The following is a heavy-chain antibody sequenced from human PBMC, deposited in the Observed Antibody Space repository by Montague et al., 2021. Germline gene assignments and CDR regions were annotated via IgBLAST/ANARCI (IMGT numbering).Heavy chain of an antibody. V-gene: IGHV2-5*01. CDR2: IYWNDDK. D-gene: IGHD6-19*01. CDR3: ARRNSGWYSDFDY. CDR1: GFSLNTRAVG. Sequence: PALVKPTQTLTLTCNFSGFSLNTRAVGVGWIRQPPGKALEWLALIYWNDDKRYSPSLKSRLPITKDTSKNQVVLTMTNADPVDTATYYCARRNSGWYSDFDYWGQGTLVTVSS. J-gene: IGHJ4*02.